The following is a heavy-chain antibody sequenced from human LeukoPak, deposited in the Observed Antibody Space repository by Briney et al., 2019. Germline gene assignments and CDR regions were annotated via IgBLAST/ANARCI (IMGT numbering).Heavy chain of an antibody. V-gene: IGHV4-39*01. Sequence: SETLSLTCTVSVGSISSSSYYWGWIRRPPGKGLEWIGRIYYSGSTYYNPSLKSRVTISVDTSKNQFSLKLSSVTAADTAVYYCARLGVLGGYWGQGTLVTVSS. CDR2: IYYSGST. D-gene: IGHD3-16*01. J-gene: IGHJ4*02. CDR1: VGSISSSSYY. CDR3: ARLGVLGGY.